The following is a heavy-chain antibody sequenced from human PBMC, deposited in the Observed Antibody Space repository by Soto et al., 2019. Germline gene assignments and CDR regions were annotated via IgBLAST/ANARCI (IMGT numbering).Heavy chain of an antibody. D-gene: IGHD3-10*01. V-gene: IGHV4-59*08. J-gene: IGHJ6*02. Sequence: QVQLQESGPGLVKPSETLSLSCTVSGGSISSYYWSWFRQSPGKRMEWIGYVHHSWGSSYNPSLQSRVPKSLAPSKHQVSLKVTSVTATDTAVYYCARQGFGPLHGLVDVWGQGTTVTVSS. CDR2: VHHSWGS. CDR3: ARQGFGPLHGLVDV. CDR1: GGSISSYY.